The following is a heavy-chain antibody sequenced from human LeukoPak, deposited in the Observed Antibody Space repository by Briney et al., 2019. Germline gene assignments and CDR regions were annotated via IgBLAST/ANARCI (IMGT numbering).Heavy chain of an antibody. CDR3: ARGPSGYDDY. Sequence: KPSETLSLTCAVYGGSFSGYYWSWIRQPPGKGLEWIGEINHSGSTNYNPSLKSRVTISVDTSKNQFSLKLSSVTAADTAVYYCARGPSGYDDYSGQGTLVTVSS. J-gene: IGHJ4*02. V-gene: IGHV4-34*01. D-gene: IGHD5-12*01. CDR1: GGSFSGYY. CDR2: INHSGST.